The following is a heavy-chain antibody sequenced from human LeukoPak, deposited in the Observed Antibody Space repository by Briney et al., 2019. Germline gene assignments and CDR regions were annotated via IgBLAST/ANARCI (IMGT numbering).Heavy chain of an antibody. J-gene: IGHJ4*02. V-gene: IGHV4-39*01. CDR1: GGSISSSSYY. CDR2: IYYSGST. Sequence: SETLSLTCTVSGGSISSSSYYWGWIRQPPGKGLEWIGSIYYSGSTYYNPSLKSRVTISVDTSKNQFSLKLTSVTAADTAVYYCARQGYSNSSVYWGKGTLVTVSS. D-gene: IGHD6-6*01. CDR3: ARQGYSNSSVY.